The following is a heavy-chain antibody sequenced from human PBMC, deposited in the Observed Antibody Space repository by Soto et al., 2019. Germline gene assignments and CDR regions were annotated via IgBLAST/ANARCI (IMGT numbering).Heavy chain of an antibody. D-gene: IGHD1-26*01. V-gene: IGHV4-59*01. CDR3: ARGWELLGSYYFDS. J-gene: IGHJ4*02. CDR1: GGSISSYY. CDR2: IYYSGSP. Sequence: SETLSLTCTVSGGSISSYYWSWIRQPPGKGLEWIGYIYYSGSPNYNPSLKSRVTISVDTSKNQFSLKLSSVTAADTAVDYCARGWELLGSYYFDSWGQGTLVTVSS.